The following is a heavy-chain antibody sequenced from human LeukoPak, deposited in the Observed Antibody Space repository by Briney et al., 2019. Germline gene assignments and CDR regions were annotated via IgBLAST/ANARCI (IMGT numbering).Heavy chain of an antibody. Sequence: PGGSLRLSCAASGFTFSSYAMSWVCQAPGKGLEWVSAISGSGGSTYYADSVKGRFTISRDNSKNTLYLQMNSLRAEDTAVYYCAKGSSSVPYYYYYMDVWGKGTTVTVSS. CDR1: GFTFSSYA. J-gene: IGHJ6*03. CDR2: ISGSGGST. D-gene: IGHD6-6*01. CDR3: AKGSSSVPYYYYYMDV. V-gene: IGHV3-23*01.